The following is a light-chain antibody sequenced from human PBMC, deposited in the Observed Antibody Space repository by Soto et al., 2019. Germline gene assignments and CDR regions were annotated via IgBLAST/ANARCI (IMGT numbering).Light chain of an antibody. CDR1: SSDVGGYNY. Sequence: QSALTQPPSASGSPGQSVTISCTGTSSDVGGYNYVSWYQQHPGKAPKLMISEVGKRPSGVPDRFSGSKSGNTASLTVSGLQADDEADYYCCSYTGSNNWLFGGGTKVTVL. CDR2: EVG. V-gene: IGLV2-8*01. CDR3: CSYTGSNNWL. J-gene: IGLJ3*02.